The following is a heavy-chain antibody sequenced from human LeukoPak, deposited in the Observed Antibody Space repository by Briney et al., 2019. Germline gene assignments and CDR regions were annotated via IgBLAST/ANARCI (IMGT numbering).Heavy chain of an antibody. V-gene: IGHV1-24*01. CDR2: FDPEDGET. J-gene: IGHJ4*02. CDR3: AIERSNDYVWGSYPYFDY. D-gene: IGHD3-16*02. CDR1: GYTLTELS. Sequence: GASVKVSCKVSGYTLTELSMHWVRQAPGKGLEWMGGFDPEDGETIYAQKFQGRVTMTEDTSTDTAYMELSSLRSGDTAVYYCAIERSNDYVWGSYPYFDYWGQGTLVTVSS.